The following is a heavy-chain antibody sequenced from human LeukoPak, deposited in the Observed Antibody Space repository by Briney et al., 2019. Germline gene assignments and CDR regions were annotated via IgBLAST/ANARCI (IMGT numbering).Heavy chain of an antibody. CDR1: GFTFSSYA. CDR2: ISGSGGST. V-gene: IGHV3-23*01. D-gene: IGHD4-17*01. Sequence: QTGGSLRLSCAASGFTFSSYAMSWVRQAPGKGLEWVSAISGSGGSTYYADSVKGRFTISRDNSKNTLYLQMNSLRAEDTAVYYCAKSYGDYVVYYFDYWGQGTLVTVSS. J-gene: IGHJ4*02. CDR3: AKSYGDYVVYYFDY.